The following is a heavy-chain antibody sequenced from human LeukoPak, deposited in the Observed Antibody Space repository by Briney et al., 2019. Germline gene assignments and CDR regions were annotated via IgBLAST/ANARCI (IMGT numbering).Heavy chain of an antibody. V-gene: IGHV1-46*01. Sequence: ASVKVSCKSSGYTVTSYYMHWVRQAPGQGLEWMGIINPSGGNTRYAQKFQGRVTMTRDTSTSTVYMEVSSLRSEDTAVYYCARLDSSATKDWYFDLWGRGTLVTVSS. CDR1: GYTVTSYY. CDR2: INPSGGNT. D-gene: IGHD3-22*01. CDR3: ARLDSSATKDWYFDL. J-gene: IGHJ2*01.